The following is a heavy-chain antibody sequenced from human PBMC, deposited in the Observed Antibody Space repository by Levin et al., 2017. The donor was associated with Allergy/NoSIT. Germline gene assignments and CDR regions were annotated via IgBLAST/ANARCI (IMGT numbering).Heavy chain of an antibody. J-gene: IGHJ4*02. D-gene: IGHD5-18*01. CDR3: ARGGGYSYGMFDS. CDR1: GGSINNYF. V-gene: IGHV4-59*01. CDR2: IYYSGTT. Sequence: SETLSLTCTVSGGSINNYFWSWIRQPPGKGLEWIAYIYYSGTTNYNPSLKSRVTISVDTSKNHFSLKLASVTAADTAIYYCARGGGYSYGMFDSWGQGTLVTVSS.